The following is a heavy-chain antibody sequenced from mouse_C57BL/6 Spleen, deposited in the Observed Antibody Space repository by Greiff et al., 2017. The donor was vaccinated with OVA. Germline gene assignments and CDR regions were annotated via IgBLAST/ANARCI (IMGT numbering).Heavy chain of an antibody. CDR1: GYTFTSYW. CDR2: IDPNSGVT. CDR3: ARSYDGYYWYFDV. Sequence: VPLQQPGAELVKPGASVQLSCKASGYTFTSYWMHWVKQRPGRGLEWIGRIDPNSGVTKYNEKFKSKATLTVDKPSSTAYMQLSSLTSEDSAVYYCARSYDGYYWYFDVWGTGTTVTVSS. J-gene: IGHJ1*03. V-gene: IGHV1-72*01. D-gene: IGHD2-3*01.